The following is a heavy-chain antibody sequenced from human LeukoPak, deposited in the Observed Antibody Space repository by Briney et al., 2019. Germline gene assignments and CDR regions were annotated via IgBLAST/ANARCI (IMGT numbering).Heavy chain of an antibody. J-gene: IGHJ5*02. CDR3: ASHGALHSSGFT. Sequence: ASVKVSCKASGFTFTDYFMHWVRQAPGQGLEWMGWINPHSGGTNYAQQFQGRVTMTRDTSISTAYMELSRLRSDDTAVYYCASHGALHSSGFTWGQGTLVTVSS. CDR1: GFTFTDYF. CDR2: INPHSGGT. V-gene: IGHV1-2*02. D-gene: IGHD6-19*01.